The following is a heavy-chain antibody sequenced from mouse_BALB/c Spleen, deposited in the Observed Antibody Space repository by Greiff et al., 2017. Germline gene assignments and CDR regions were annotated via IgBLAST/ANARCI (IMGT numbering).Heavy chain of an antibody. CDR2: IWSGGST. D-gene: IGHD2-14*01. V-gene: IGHV2-4-1*01. CDR1: GFSLTSYG. Sequence: VKLMESGPGLVQPSQSLSITCTVSGFSLTSYGVHWVRQSPGKGLEWLGVIWSGGSTDYNAAFISRLSISKDNSKSQVFFKMNSLQADDTAIYYCARDYRYDKAWFAYWGQGTLVTVSA. CDR3: ARDYRYDKAWFAY. J-gene: IGHJ3*01.